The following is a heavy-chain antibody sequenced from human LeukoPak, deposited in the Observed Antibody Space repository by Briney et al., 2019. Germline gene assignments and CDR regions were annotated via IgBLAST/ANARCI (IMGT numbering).Heavy chain of an antibody. CDR1: GYTFTSYG. D-gene: IGHD3-9*01. J-gene: IGHJ6*03. CDR2: IIPIFGTA. Sequence: ASVKVSCKASGYTFTSYGISWVRQAPGQGLEWMGGIIPIFGTANYAQKFQGRVTITADESTSTAYMELSSLRSEDTAVYYCATPQEYDILTGYYYYMDVWGKGTTVTVSS. V-gene: IGHV1-69*13. CDR3: ATPQEYDILTGYYYYMDV.